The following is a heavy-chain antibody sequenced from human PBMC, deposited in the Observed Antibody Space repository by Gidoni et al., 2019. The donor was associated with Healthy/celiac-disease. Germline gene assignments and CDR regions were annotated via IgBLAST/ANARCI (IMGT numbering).Heavy chain of an antibody. D-gene: IGHD3-3*01. CDR2: IVCSGGSQ. Sequence: EVQLLESGGGLVQPGGSLRLSCAASGCTFSSYAMSWVRQDPGKGLEWVSAIVCSGGSQYYADSVNGRFTISRDNSKNTLYLQMNSLRAEDTAVYYCAKVEGFYDFWSGRYYYYGMDVWGQGTTVTVSS. J-gene: IGHJ6*02. CDR3: AKVEGFYDFWSGRYYYYGMDV. V-gene: IGHV3-23*01. CDR1: GCTFSSYA.